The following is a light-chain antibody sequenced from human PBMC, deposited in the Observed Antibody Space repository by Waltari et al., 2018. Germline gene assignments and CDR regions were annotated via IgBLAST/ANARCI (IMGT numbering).Light chain of an antibody. Sequence: QSVLTQPASVSGSPGQSITISCTGTSSDIGAYNYVSWYQQHPGKAPKLMIYDVSKWPSGVSNRFSCSKSGNTASLTISGLQADDEADYYCSSYTRSNTWVFGGGTKLTVL. CDR3: SSYTRSNTWV. J-gene: IGLJ3*02. CDR1: SSDIGAYNY. V-gene: IGLV2-14*01. CDR2: DVS.